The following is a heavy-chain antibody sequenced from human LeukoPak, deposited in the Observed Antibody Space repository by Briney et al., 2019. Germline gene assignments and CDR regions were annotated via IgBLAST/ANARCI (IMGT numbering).Heavy chain of an antibody. CDR2: IYHSGST. J-gene: IGHJ4*02. D-gene: IGHD3-3*01. V-gene: IGHV4-38-2*02. CDR1: GYSISSGYY. CDR3: ARVGYYDFWSGQYYFDY. Sequence: SETLSLTCTVSGYSISSGYYWGWIRQPPGKGLEWIGSIYHSGSTYYNPSLKSRVTISVDTSKNQFSLKLSSVTAADTAVYYCARVGYYDFWSGQYYFDYWGQGTLVTVSS.